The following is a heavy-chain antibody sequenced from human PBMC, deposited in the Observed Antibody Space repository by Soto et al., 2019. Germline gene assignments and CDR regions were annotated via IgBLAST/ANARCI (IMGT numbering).Heavy chain of an antibody. D-gene: IGHD6-19*01. CDR2: IFSNDEK. J-gene: IGHJ4*02. Sequence: QVTLKESGTVLVKPTETLTLTCTVSGFSLSSAAMGVSWIRQPPGKSLEWLAHIFSNDEKSYSTSLNSRLTISYDTSKSQVVLTMTNMDPVDTATYYCARSSKNYHGWYDFDYWGQGTLVTVAS. V-gene: IGHV2-26*01. CDR3: ARSSKNYHGWYDFDY. CDR1: GFSLSSAAMG.